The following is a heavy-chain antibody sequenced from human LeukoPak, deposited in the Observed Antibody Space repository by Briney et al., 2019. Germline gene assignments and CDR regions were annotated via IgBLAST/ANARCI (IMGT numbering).Heavy chain of an antibody. CDR1: GFTFSSYA. V-gene: IGHV3-30*04. J-gene: IGHJ4*02. D-gene: IGHD3-3*01. CDR2: IWYDGSNK. Sequence: GGSLRLSCAASGFTFSSYAMHWVRQAPGKGLEWVAVIWYDGSNKYYADSVKGRFTISRDDSRNTLYLQMNSLRPEDTAVYYCTRDANDFSPRYYSDYWGQGTLVTVSS. CDR3: TRDANDFSPRYYSDY.